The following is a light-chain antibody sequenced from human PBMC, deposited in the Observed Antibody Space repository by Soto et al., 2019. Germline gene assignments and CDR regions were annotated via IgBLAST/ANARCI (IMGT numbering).Light chain of an antibody. Sequence: QSALTQPASVSGSPGQSITISCTGTSSDIGAYNFVSWYQQHPGKAPQLMLYDVNIRPSGVSNRFSGSKSGNTASLTISGLHAEDAADYDCTSWTTSATMIFGGGTKLTVL. CDR2: DVN. J-gene: IGLJ2*01. CDR3: TSWTTSATMI. CDR1: SSDIGAYNF. V-gene: IGLV2-14*03.